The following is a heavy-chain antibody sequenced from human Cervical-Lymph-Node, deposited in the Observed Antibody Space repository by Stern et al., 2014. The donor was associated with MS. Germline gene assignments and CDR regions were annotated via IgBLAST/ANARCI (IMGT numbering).Heavy chain of an antibody. J-gene: IGHJ4*02. V-gene: IGHV1-69*01. CDR1: GGTFSLST. D-gene: IGHD3-10*01. CDR3: ARGGTAVGGHFDS. CDR2: IIPISGAP. Sequence: QVQLVESGAEVRKPGSSVKVSCKASGGTFSLSTFNWVRQAPGKGLEWMGGIIPISGAPNYAQRFQGRVTITADESTSTVYMELSSLRSEDTAVYYCARGGTAVGGHFDSWGQGTLVTASS.